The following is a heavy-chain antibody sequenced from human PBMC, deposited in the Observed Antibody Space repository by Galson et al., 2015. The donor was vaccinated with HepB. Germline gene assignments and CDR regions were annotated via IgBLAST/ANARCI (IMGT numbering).Heavy chain of an antibody. CDR2: INGDGSST. CDR3: ARADFWSGYRFDP. CDR1: GFTFSSYW. J-gene: IGHJ5*02. D-gene: IGHD3-3*01. V-gene: IGHV3-74*01. Sequence: SLRLSCAASGFTFSSYWMLWVRQAPGKGLVWVSRINGDGSSTSYADSVKGRFTISRDNAKNTLYLQMNRLRAEDTAVYYCARADFWSGYRFDPWGQGTLVTVSS.